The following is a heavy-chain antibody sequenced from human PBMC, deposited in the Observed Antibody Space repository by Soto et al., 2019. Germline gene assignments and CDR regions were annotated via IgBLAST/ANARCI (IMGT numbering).Heavy chain of an antibody. Sequence: GGSLRLSCAASGFTFSSYGMHWVRQAPGKGLEWVAVISYDGSNKYYADSVKGRFTISRDNSKNTLYLQMNSLRAEDTAVYYCAKDIVGYDSSGYYDYWGQGTLVT. CDR1: GFTFSSYG. D-gene: IGHD3-22*01. V-gene: IGHV3-30*18. CDR3: AKDIVGYDSSGYYDY. J-gene: IGHJ4*02. CDR2: ISYDGSNK.